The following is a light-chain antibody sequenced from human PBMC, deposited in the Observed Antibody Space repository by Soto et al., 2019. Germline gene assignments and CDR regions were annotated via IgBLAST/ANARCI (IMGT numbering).Light chain of an antibody. CDR2: DAS. CDR3: QQHNSYSYT. V-gene: IGKV1-5*01. Sequence: DIQMTQSPSTLSASVGDRVTITCRASQSISSWLAWYQQKPWKAPKLLIYDASSLESGVPSRFSGSGSGTEFTLTISSLQPDDFATYYCQQHNSYSYTFGQGTK. J-gene: IGKJ2*01. CDR1: QSISSW.